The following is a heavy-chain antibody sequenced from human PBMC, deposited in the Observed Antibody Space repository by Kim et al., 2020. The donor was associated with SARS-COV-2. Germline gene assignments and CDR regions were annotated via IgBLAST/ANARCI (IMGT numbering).Heavy chain of an antibody. J-gene: IGHJ4*02. CDR3: ARQVGFSPPHFDF. D-gene: IGHD6-25*01. Sequence: RYSPSFRGQVTMSADQSIPTAYLQWDSLRATDSAVYYCARQVGFSPPHFDFWGQGTLVTVSS. V-gene: IGHV5-51*01.